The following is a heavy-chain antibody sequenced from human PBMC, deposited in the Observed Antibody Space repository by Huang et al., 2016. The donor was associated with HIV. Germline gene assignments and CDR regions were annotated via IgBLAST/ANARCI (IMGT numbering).Heavy chain of an antibody. CDR3: ARLPFDYVWGTQRQTALDELDV. V-gene: IGHV4-39*01. D-gene: IGHD3-16*01. CDR2: VFYGGNT. J-gene: IGHJ3*01. Sequence: QLQLQESGPGLVRPSETLSLTCSVSGGSVNSGYYYGGWIRQPPGKGLEWIASVFYGGNTCYNPSLKRRVSRSVDTSKKRFSLNLSSVTAADTAVYFCARLPFDYVWGTQRQTALDELDVWGQGTMVTVSS. CDR1: GGSVNSGYYY.